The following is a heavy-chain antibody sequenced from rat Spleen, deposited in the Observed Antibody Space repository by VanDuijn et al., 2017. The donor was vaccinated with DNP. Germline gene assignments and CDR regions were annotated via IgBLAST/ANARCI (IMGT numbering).Heavy chain of an antibody. CDR1: NFTISDYG. J-gene: IGHJ4*01. Sequence: EVKMVESGGGLVQPGGSLKLSCEVSNFTISDYGMAWVRQAPMKGLEWVAAINSDGLVTYHRHSVKGRFTVSRDDAKNTLYLQMDSLRPEDTATYYCARFDGYSYLYLMDVWGQGTSVTVSS. CDR2: INSDGLVT. CDR3: ARFDGYSYLYLMDV. V-gene: IGHV5S13*01. D-gene: IGHD1-12*01.